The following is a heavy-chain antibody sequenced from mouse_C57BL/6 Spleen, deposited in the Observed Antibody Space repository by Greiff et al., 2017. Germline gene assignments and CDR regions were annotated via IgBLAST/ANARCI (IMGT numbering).Heavy chain of an antibody. J-gene: IGHJ4*01. Sequence: VQLQESGAELVRPGTSVKVSCKASGYAFTNYLIEWVKQRPGQGLEWIGVINPGSGGTNYNEKFKGKATLTADKSSSTAYMQLSSLTSEDSAVYFCARPGNYAMDDWGQGTSVTVSS. D-gene: IGHD1-1*02. V-gene: IGHV1-54*01. CDR3: ARPGNYAMDD. CDR1: GYAFTNYL. CDR2: INPGSGGT.